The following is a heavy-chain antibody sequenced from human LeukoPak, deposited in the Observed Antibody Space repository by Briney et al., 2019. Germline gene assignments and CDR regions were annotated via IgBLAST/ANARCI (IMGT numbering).Heavy chain of an antibody. Sequence: GGSLRLSCAASGFTFSNYGMSWVRRAPGKGLEWFSTVSDKGDATAHADSVKGRFTISRDNAKNTLSLLMNILRAEDTAVYYCARVGPLATRSAGHYYFDLWGRGTLVTVSS. CDR2: VSDKGDAT. J-gene: IGHJ2*01. D-gene: IGHD3-10*01. CDR3: ARVGPLATRSAGHYYFDL. CDR1: GFTFSNYG. V-gene: IGHV3-23*01.